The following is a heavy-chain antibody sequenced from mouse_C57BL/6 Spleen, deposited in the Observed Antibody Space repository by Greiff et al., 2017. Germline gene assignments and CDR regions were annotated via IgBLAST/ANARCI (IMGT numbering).Heavy chain of an antibody. J-gene: IGHJ1*03. CDR2: IGPGSAST. Sequence: QVQLQQSGAELVKPGASVKISCKASGYTFTDYYINWVKQRPGQGLEWIGKIGPGSASTYFNENFKGKATLTADKSSSTAYMQLRSLTSEDSAVFFCATNYYGVWGTGTTVTVSS. V-gene: IGHV1-77*01. CDR1: GYTFTDYY. CDR3: ATNYYGV.